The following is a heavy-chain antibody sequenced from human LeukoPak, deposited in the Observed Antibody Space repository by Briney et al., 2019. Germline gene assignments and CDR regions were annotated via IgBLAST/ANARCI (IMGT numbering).Heavy chain of an antibody. V-gene: IGHV4-34*01. CDR2: INHSGST. J-gene: IGHJ5*02. CDR1: GFIVSSSN. CDR3: ARGAEGISIVVVPAATYAGLRRVKFDP. D-gene: IGHD2-2*01. Sequence: NPGGSLRLSCAASGFIVSSSNMTWVRQPPGKGLEWIGEINHSGSTNYNPSLKSRVTISVDTSKNQFSLKLSSVTAADTAVYYCARGAEGISIVVVPAATYAGLRRVKFDPWGQGTLVTVSS.